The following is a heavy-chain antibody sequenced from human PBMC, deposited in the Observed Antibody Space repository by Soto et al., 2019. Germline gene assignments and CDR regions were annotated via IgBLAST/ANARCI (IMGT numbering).Heavy chain of an antibody. D-gene: IGHD6-6*01. CDR1: GGSISSYY. CDR3: ARARGSSSGHYYYGMDV. Sequence: PSETLSLTCTVSGGSISSYYWSWIRQPPGKGLEWIGYIYYSGSTNYNPSLKSRVTISVDTSKNQFSLRLSSVTAADTAVYYCARARGSSSGHYYYGMDVWGQGTTVTVSS. J-gene: IGHJ6*02. V-gene: IGHV4-59*01. CDR2: IYYSGST.